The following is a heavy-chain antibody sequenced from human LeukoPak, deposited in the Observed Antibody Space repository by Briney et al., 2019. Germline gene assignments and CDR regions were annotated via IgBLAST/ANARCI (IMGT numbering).Heavy chain of an antibody. CDR1: RFTFSNYS. D-gene: IGHD6-13*01. CDR2: ICNGGSNK. J-gene: IGHJ4*02. CDR3: SRDGAAGTIFDY. V-gene: IGHV3-33*08. Sequence: PGGSLRLSCTASRFTFSNYSTHWVRQAPGKGLEWVALICNGGSNKYYTDSVKGRFTISRDDSKNTLYLQMNSLRAEDTAVYYWSRDGAAGTIFDYWGGGTVVSVSS.